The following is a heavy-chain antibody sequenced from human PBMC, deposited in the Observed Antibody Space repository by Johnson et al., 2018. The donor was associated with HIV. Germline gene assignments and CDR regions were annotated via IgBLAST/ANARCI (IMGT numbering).Heavy chain of an antibody. V-gene: IGHV3-13*01. CDR3: VRGIVVVVAAGRADAFDI. Sequence: VQLVESGGGLVQPGGSLRLSCAASGFTFSSYDMHWVRQATGKGLEWVSSIGTAGDTYYPGSVKGRFTISRENAKNSLYLQMNSLSAEDTALYYCVRGIVVVVAAGRADAFDIWGQGTMVTVSS. J-gene: IGHJ3*02. CDR2: IGTAGDT. D-gene: IGHD2-15*01. CDR1: GFTFSSYD.